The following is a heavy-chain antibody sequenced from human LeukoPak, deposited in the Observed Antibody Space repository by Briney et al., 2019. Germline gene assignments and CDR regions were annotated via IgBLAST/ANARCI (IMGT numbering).Heavy chain of an antibody. D-gene: IGHD6-6*01. CDR1: GFNFSTSW. V-gene: IGHV3-74*01. CDR2: INTDGSSR. Sequence: PGGSLRLSCAASGFNFSTSWMNWVRQAPGKGLVCVSRINTDGSSRSYADSVKGRFTISRDNSKNTLYLQMNSLRAEDTAVYYCAKDSSFRFISFDYWGQGTLVT. CDR3: AKDSSFRFISFDY. J-gene: IGHJ4*02.